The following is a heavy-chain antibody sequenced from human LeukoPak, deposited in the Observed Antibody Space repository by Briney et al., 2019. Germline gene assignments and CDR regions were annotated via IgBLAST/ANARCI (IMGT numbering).Heavy chain of an antibody. D-gene: IGHD4-17*01. CDR2: ISSSSSYI. CDR3: ARDLYGDYLFDD. Sequence: GGSLRLSCAASGFTFTIYSLNWARQAPGKGLEWVASISSSSSYINYADSVKGRFIISRDNANNSLYLQMNSLRAEDTAVYYCARDLYGDYLFDDWGQGTLVIVSS. J-gene: IGHJ4*02. V-gene: IGHV3-21*01. CDR1: GFTFTIYS.